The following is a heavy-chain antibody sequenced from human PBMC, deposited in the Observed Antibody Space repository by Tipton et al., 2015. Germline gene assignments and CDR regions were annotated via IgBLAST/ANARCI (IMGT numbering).Heavy chain of an antibody. CDR2: ISSSGGTT. Sequence: SLRLSCEAAGFTFSSYAVSWVRQTPGKGLEWVSGISSSGGTTYYADSVKGRFTVSRDNSMNTLVLQMNSLRAEDTAVYYCAKDLSMFRGITIPHYYGLDVWGQGTTVTVSS. CDR3: AKDLSMFRGITIPHYYGLDV. J-gene: IGHJ6*02. D-gene: IGHD3-10*01. CDR1: GFTFSSYA. V-gene: IGHV3-23*01.